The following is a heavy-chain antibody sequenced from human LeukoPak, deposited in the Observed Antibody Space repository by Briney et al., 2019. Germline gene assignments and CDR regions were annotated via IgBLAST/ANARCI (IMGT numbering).Heavy chain of an antibody. Sequence: GSLRLSCAASGFTFSSYAMSWVRQAPGKGLEWIGSISYSGSTGYSPSLRSRVSISLDTSKSQFSLRLTSVTAADTAVYYCAKHPKASGAGPVMEDFWGQGTLVTVSS. D-gene: IGHD3-10*01. J-gene: IGHJ4*02. CDR2: ISYSGST. CDR3: AKHPKASGAGPVMEDF. V-gene: IGHV4-39*01. CDR1: GFTFSSYA.